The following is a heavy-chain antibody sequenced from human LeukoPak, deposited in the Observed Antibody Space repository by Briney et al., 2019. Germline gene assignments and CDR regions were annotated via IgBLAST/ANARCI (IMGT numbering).Heavy chain of an antibody. CDR3: ARDHPGGWYSYFDY. J-gene: IGHJ4*02. CDR2: IKQDGSEK. Sequence: PGGSLRLSCAASGFTFSSYWMSWVRQAPGKGLEWVANIKQDGSEKYYVDSVKGRFTISRDNAKNSLYLQMNSLRAEDTAVYYCARDHPGGWYSYFDYWGQGTLVTVSS. V-gene: IGHV3-7*01. CDR1: GFTFSSYW. D-gene: IGHD6-19*01.